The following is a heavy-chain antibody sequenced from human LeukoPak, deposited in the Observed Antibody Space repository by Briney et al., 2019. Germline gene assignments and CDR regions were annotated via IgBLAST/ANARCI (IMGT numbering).Heavy chain of an antibody. D-gene: IGHD3-22*01. CDR1: GFTFSSYA. Sequence: GGSLRLSCAASGFTFSSYAMHWVRQAPGKGLEWVAVISYDGSNKYYADSVKGRFTISRDNSKNTLYLQMNSLRAEDTAVYYCARDMGGWGYYYDSSGYNAFDIWGQGTMVTVSS. V-gene: IGHV3-30-3*01. CDR3: ARDMGGWGYYYDSSGYNAFDI. J-gene: IGHJ3*02. CDR2: ISYDGSNK.